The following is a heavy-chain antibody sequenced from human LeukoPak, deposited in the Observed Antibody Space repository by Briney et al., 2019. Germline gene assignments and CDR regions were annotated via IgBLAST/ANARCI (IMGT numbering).Heavy chain of an antibody. J-gene: IGHJ4*02. CDR2: IYTSGST. D-gene: IGHD3-22*01. Sequence: SETLSLTCTVSGGFISSGSYYWSWIRQPAGTGLEWIGRIYTSGSTNYNPSLKSRVTISVDTSKNQFSLKLSSVTAADTAVYYCARRYYYDSSGYDDWGQGTLVTVSS. CDR3: ARRYYYDSSGYDD. V-gene: IGHV4-61*02. CDR1: GGFISSGSYY.